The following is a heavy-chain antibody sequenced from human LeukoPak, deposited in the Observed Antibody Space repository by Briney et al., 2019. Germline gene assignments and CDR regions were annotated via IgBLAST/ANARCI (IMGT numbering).Heavy chain of an antibody. D-gene: IGHD3-22*01. CDR2: ISDSGST. CDR1: GGSLSTHH. CDR3: ARGYDSSAYYPFNY. Sequence: PSETLSLTCVVSGGSLSTHHWSRIRQSPGRGLGWIGYISDSGSTNYNPSLKSRVTISVDTSKNQFSLMLSSVTAADTAVYYCARGYDSSAYYPFNYWGQGTLVTVSS. J-gene: IGHJ4*02. V-gene: IGHV4-59*11.